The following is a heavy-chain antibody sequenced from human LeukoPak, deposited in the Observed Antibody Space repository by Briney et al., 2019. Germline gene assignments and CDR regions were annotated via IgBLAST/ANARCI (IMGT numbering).Heavy chain of an antibody. J-gene: IGHJ4*02. CDR3: ARAPRPGSSGYYYKY. D-gene: IGHD3-22*01. CDR2: ISAYNGNT. V-gene: IGHV1-18*01. Sequence: RWASVKVSCKASGYTFTSYGISWVRQAPGQGLEWMGWISAYNGNTNYAQKLQGRVTMTTDTSTSTAYMELRSLRSDDTAVYYCARAPRPGSSGYYYKYWGQGTLVTVSS. CDR1: GYTFTSYG.